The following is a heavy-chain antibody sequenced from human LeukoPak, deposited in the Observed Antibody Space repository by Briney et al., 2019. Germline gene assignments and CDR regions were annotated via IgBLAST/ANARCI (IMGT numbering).Heavy chain of an antibody. CDR2: IYYCGST. D-gene: IGHD3-22*01. V-gene: IGHV4-59*01. CDR1: GGSISSYY. J-gene: IGHJ5*02. Sequence: SETLSLTCTVSGGSISSYYWSWIRQPPGKGLEWIGYIYYCGSTNYNPSLKSRVTISVDTSKNQFSLKLSSVTAADTAVYYCARDSSSGSNWFDPWGQGTLVTVSS. CDR3: ARDSSSGSNWFDP.